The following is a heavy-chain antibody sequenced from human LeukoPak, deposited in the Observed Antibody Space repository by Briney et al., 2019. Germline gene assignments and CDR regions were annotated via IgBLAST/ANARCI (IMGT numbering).Heavy chain of an antibody. CDR1: GFTFSNAW. V-gene: IGHV3-15*01. CDR2: IKSKTDGGTT. J-gene: IGHJ4*02. CDR3: TTDRHSYGYSFDY. D-gene: IGHD5-18*01. Sequence: MSGVSLRLSCAASGFTFSNAWMSWVGQAACKGLEWVGRIKSKTDGGTTDYAAPVKGRFTISRDDSKNTLYLQMNSLKTEDTAVYYCTTDRHSYGYSFDYWGQGTLVTVSS.